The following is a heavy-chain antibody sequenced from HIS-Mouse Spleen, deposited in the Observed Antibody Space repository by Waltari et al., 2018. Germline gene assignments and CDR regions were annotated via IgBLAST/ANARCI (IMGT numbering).Heavy chain of an antibody. D-gene: IGHD3-10*01. V-gene: IGHV4-4*07. CDR1: GGPISSYY. J-gene: IGHJ4*02. CDR2: IYTSGTT. Sequence: QVQLQESGPGLVKPSETLSLTCTVSGGPISSYYWSWIRLPAGKGLEWIGSIYTSGTTTANPSRKARVTMAIDTPKNQFSLKLSSVTAADTAVYYCARAQGSGSYYIDYWGQGTLVTVSS. CDR3: ARAQGSGSYYIDY.